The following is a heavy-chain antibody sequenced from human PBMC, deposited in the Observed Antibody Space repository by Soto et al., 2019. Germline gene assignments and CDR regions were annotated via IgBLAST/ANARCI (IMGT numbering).Heavy chain of an antibody. V-gene: IGHV1-69*13. D-gene: IGHD3-22*01. J-gene: IGHJ5*02. Sequence: AVKVSCKAPGSTFSSYAISWVRQAPAQELEWMGGIIPIFGTANYAQKFQGRVTITADESTSTAYMELSSLRSEDTAVYYCARDRRGYYYDSSGDHRRGFALCGQGTLVIVSA. CDR3: ARDRRGYYYDSSGDHRRGFAL. CDR1: GSTFSSYA. CDR2: IIPIFGTA.